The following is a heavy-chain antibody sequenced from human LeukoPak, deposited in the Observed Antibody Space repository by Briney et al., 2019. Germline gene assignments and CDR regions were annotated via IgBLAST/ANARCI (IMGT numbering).Heavy chain of an antibody. CDR2: INHSGST. V-gene: IGHV4-34*01. Sequence: SETLSLTCAVYGGSFSGYYCSWIRQPPGKGLEWIGEINHSGSTNYNPSLKSRVTISVDTSKNQFSLKLSSVTAADTAVYYCARGWIELVRGVTGGWFDPWGQGTLVTVSS. CDR3: ARGWIELVRGVTGGWFDP. CDR1: GGSFSGYY. D-gene: IGHD3-10*01. J-gene: IGHJ5*02.